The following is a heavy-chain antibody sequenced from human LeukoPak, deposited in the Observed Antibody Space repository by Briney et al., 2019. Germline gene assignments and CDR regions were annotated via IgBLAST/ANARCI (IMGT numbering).Heavy chain of an antibody. CDR3: VGGPYGSGSYT. J-gene: IGHJ5*02. V-gene: IGHV3-33*01. CDR2: IWYDGTNK. Sequence: GGSLRLSCAASGFTFSSYGMHWVRQAPGKGLEWVAVIWYDGTNKYYADSVKGRFTISRDNSKNTLYLQMNSLRAEDTAVYYCVGGPYGSGSYTWDQGTLVTVSS. CDR1: GFTFSSYG. D-gene: IGHD3-10*01.